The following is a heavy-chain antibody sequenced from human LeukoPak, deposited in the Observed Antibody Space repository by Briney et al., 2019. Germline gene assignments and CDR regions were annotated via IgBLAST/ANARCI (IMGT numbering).Heavy chain of an antibody. Sequence: GGSLRLSCAASGFTFDNYRMSWVRQAPGKGLEWVSTVNADGGNTYYADSVKGRFTIPRDNSKSTLILQMNSLRVEDTALYYCTKRVKYGGTWDHFADWGQGTLVTVS. D-gene: IGHD1-26*01. CDR1: GFTFDNYR. J-gene: IGHJ4*02. CDR2: VNADGGNT. V-gene: IGHV3-23*01. CDR3: TKRVKYGGTWDHFAD.